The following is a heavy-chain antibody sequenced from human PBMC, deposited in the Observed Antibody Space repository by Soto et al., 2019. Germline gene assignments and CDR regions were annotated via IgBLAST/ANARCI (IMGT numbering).Heavy chain of an antibody. CDR2: IYPCDSDT. CDR1: GYSFTSYW. CDR3: ARLPYSSSWYGYFDY. J-gene: IGHJ4*02. D-gene: IGHD6-13*01. V-gene: IGHV5-51*01. Sequence: GESLKISCKGSGYSFTSYWIGWVRQMPGKGLEWMGIIYPCDSDTRYSPSFQGQVTISADKSISTAYLQWSSLKASDTAMYYCARLPYSSSWYGYFDYWGQGTLVTVSS.